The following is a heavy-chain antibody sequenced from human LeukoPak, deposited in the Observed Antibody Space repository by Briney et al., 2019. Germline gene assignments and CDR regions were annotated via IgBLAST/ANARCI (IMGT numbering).Heavy chain of an antibody. CDR1: GFTFSSYS. Sequence: PGGSLRLSCAASGFTFSSYSMNWVRQAPGKGLEWVSSISSSSSYIYYADSVKGRFTISGDNAKNSLYLQMNSLRAEDTAVYYCARDTDRGYSYGSFYYYYYYYMDVWGKGTTVTVSS. CDR2: ISSSSSYI. D-gene: IGHD5-18*01. CDR3: ARDTDRGYSYGSFYYYYYYYMDV. V-gene: IGHV3-21*01. J-gene: IGHJ6*03.